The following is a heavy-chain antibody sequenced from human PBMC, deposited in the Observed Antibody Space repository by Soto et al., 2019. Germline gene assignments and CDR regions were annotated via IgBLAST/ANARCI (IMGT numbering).Heavy chain of an antibody. V-gene: IGHV4-30-4*01. D-gene: IGHD2-15*01. CDR3: ARAGVAATTGSDY. CDR2: IYYSGST. CDR1: GGTIGDGGDY. J-gene: IGHJ4*02. Sequence: PLLPLPDPNTVAGGTIGDGGDYRSGNRQPPGKGLEWIGYIYYSGSTYYNPSLKSRVTISVDTSKNQFSLKLSSVTAADTAVYYCARAGVAATTGSDYWGQGTLVTVS.